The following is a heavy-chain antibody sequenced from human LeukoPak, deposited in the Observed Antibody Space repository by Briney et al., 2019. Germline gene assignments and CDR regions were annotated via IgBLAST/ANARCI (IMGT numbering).Heavy chain of an antibody. J-gene: IGHJ6*03. V-gene: IGHV3-23*01. CDR1: GFTFSSYA. CDR3: ARDRTTMVRGTTSYYYYMDV. Sequence: GGSLRLSCAASGFTFSSYAMSWVRQAPGKGLEWVSAISGSGGSTYYADSVKGRFTISRDNSKNTLYLQMNSLRAEDTAVYYCARDRTTMVRGTTSYYYYMDVWGKGTTVTISS. CDR2: ISGSGGST. D-gene: IGHD3-10*01.